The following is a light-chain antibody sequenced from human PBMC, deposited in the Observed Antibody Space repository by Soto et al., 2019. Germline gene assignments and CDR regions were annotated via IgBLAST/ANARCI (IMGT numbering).Light chain of an antibody. CDR1: QSVSSSY. J-gene: IGKJ1*01. CDR3: QQYGSSYVA. V-gene: IGKV3-20*01. Sequence: LTQSPVTLSLSPGERATLSCRASQSVSSSYLAWYQQKPGQAPRLLIYGASSRATGIPDRFSGSGSGTDFTLTISRLEPEDFAVYYCQQYGSSYVAFGQGTKVDIK. CDR2: GAS.